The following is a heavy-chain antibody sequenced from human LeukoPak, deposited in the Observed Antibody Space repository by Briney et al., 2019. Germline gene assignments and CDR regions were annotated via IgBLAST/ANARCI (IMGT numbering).Heavy chain of an antibody. Sequence: GGSLRLSCAASGFTFSSYAMSWVRQAPGKGLEWVSAISGSGGSTYYADSVKGRFAISRDNSKNTLYLQMNSLRAEDTAVYYCAKDDYGGNSYHDYWGQGTLVTVSS. CDR3: AKDDYGGNSYHDY. V-gene: IGHV3-23*01. D-gene: IGHD4-23*01. CDR2: ISGSGGST. J-gene: IGHJ4*02. CDR1: GFTFSSYA.